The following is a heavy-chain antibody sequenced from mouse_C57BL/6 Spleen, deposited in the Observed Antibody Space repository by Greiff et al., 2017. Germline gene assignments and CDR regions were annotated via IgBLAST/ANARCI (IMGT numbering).Heavy chain of an antibody. D-gene: IGHD1-1*02. J-gene: IGHJ3*01. V-gene: IGHV1-82*01. CDR2: IYPGDGDT. Sequence: QVQLKESGPELVKPGASVKISCKASGYAFSSSWMNWVKQRPGKGLEWIGRIYPGDGDTNYNGKFKGKATLTADKSSSTAYMQLSSLTSEDSAVYCCARGSYDWFAYWGQGTLVTVSA. CDR3: ARGSYDWFAY. CDR1: GYAFSSSW.